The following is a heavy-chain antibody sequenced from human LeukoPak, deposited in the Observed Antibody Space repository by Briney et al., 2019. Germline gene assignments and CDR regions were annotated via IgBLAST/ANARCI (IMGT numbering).Heavy chain of an antibody. CDR2: IVHSGAT. V-gene: IGHV4-38-2*01. CDR1: GYSISSGYY. CDR3: ARFFDS. Sequence: PSETLSLTCSVSGYSISSGYYWGWIRQPPGKGLEWLGTIVHSGATYYNPSLKSRVTISLDTSNNQFSLKLTSVTAAGTAVYYCARFFDSWGQGTLVIVSS. J-gene: IGHJ4*02.